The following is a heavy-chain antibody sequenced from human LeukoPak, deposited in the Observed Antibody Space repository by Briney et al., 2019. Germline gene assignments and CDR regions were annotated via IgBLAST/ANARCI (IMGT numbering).Heavy chain of an antibody. D-gene: IGHD3-16*01. CDR2: IYYSGST. CDR1: GNSVSSGTYY. CDR3: ATYRPVWGIDY. V-gene: IGHV4-39*01. Sequence: SETLSLTCTVSGNSVSSGTYYWAWIRQPPGKGLEWIGSIYYSGSTYYNPSLKSRVTISVDTSKNQFSLRLSSVTAADTAVYYCATYRPVWGIDYWGQGTLVTVSS. J-gene: IGHJ4*02.